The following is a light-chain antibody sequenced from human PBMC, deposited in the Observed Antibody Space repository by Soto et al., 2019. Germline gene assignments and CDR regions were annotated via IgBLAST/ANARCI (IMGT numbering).Light chain of an antibody. CDR2: GAS. CDR1: QSVSIN. J-gene: IGKJ3*01. V-gene: IGKV3-15*01. CDR3: QPYNNWPFT. Sequence: EIVMTQSPATLSVSPGERATLSCRASQSVSINLAWYQQKPGQAPRLLIYGASTRATGIPARFSGSGSGTEFTLTISSLQSEDFSVYYCQPYNNWPFTFGPGTKVDIK.